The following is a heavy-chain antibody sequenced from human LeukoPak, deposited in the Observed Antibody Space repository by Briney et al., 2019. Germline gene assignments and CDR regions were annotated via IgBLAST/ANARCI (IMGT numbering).Heavy chain of an antibody. J-gene: IGHJ4*02. D-gene: IGHD7-27*01. CDR1: GYTVSSNH. V-gene: IGHV3-66*01. Sequence: GGSLRHSCAASGYTVSSNHMSWVRQAPGKGLEWVSVIYSGGTIYYADSVKGRFTISRDNSKNTVYLEMNSLRAEDTAVHYCARDGEKHYYDYWGQGTLVTVST. CDR3: ARDGEKHYYDY. CDR2: IYSGGTI.